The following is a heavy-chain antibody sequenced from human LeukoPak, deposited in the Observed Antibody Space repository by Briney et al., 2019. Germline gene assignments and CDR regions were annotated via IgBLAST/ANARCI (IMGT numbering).Heavy chain of an antibody. CDR1: GFTFGTYA. CDR3: VKGTAACCTALLCYEFDS. J-gene: IGHJ4*02. CDR2: ISGVSDVLGNGVYT. V-gene: IGHV3-23*01. D-gene: IGHD2-8*02. Sequence: GGSLRLSCAASGFTFGTYAMSWVRQAPGKRLEWVSGISGVSDVLGNGVYTWYADSVKGRFTISRDNSKNTLHLQMNSLRVDDTASYYCVKGTAACCTALLCYEFDSWGQGTLVTVSS.